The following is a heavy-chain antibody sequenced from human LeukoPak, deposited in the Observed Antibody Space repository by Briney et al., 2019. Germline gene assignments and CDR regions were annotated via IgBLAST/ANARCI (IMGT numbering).Heavy chain of an antibody. CDR1: GFTFSNYW. J-gene: IGHJ6*02. CDR2: IDNAGSIT. Sequence: GGSLRLSCAASGFTFSNYWIHWVRQAPGKGLVWVSRIDNAGSITTYADSVKGRFTISRDNSKNTLYLQMNSLRAEDTAVYYCAKVVGCSSTSCYTDYYYYGMDVWGQGTTVTASS. CDR3: AKVVGCSSTSCYTDYYYYGMDV. V-gene: IGHV3-74*03. D-gene: IGHD2-2*02.